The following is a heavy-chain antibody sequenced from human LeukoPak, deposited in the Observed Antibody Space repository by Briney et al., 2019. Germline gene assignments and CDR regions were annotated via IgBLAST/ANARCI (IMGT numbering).Heavy chain of an antibody. J-gene: IGHJ5*02. CDR2: ISGNGAAT. V-gene: IGHV3-23*01. CDR1: GFTFSAYA. Sequence: GGSLRLSCAASGFTFSAYAMTWVRQAPGKGLEWVSTISGNGAATYYADSVKGRFTVSRDNYKNTLYLQMNSLRAEDTAVYYCAKVNPSNWFDPWGQETLVTVSS. CDR3: AKVNPSNWFDP.